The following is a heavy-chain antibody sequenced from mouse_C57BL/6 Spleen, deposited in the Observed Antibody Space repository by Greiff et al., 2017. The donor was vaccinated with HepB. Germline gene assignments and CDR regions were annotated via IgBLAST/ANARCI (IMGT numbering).Heavy chain of an antibody. CDR2: ISDGGSNT. J-gene: IGHJ1*03. CDR1: GFTFSSYA. D-gene: IGHD1-1*01. Sequence: VQLKESGGGLVKPGGSLKLSCAASGFTFSSYAMSWVRQTPEKGLEWVATISDGGSNTYYPDNVKGRFTITRDNAKNNLYLQMSHLRSEDTAMYYCARDLGVDWYFDVWGTGTTVTVSS. CDR3: ARDLGVDWYFDV. V-gene: IGHV5-4*01.